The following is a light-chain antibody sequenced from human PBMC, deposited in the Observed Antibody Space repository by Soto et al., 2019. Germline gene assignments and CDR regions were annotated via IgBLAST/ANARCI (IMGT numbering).Light chain of an antibody. Sequence: QSALTQPRSVSGSPGQSVTISCTGTISDVAGYNYVSWYQHHPSTAPNLLISDVTQRPSWVPDRFSGYTSGSTASLTISELPDEEDADYYCASYAGSNNLVFGGGTKLTVL. CDR1: ISDVAGYNY. CDR3: ASYAGSNNLV. J-gene: IGLJ2*01. V-gene: IGLV2-11*01. CDR2: DVT.